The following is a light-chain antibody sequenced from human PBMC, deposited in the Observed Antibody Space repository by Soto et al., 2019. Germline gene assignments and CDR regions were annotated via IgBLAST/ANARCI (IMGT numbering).Light chain of an antibody. CDR2: DAS. V-gene: IGKV1-5*01. J-gene: IGKJ1*01. CDR3: QQYNSYSWT. Sequence: DIQVTQSPSTLSASVGDRATITCRASQSISSWLAWYQQKPGKAPKLLIYDASSLESGVPSRFSGSGSGTEFTLTISSLQPDDFATYYCQQYNSYSWTFGQGTKVDIK. CDR1: QSISSW.